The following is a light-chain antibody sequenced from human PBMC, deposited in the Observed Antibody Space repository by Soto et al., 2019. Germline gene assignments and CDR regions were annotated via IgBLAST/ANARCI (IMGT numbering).Light chain of an antibody. CDR1: SSDVGAYIF. CDR2: TVS. CDR3: SSFTTDSTYV. V-gene: IGLV2-14*01. Sequence: QSVLTQPACVAGSPGQSITISCRGTSSDVGAYIFVSWYQQHPGKVPKLMIYTVSSRPSGVSQRFSGSKSGGTASLTISGLKAEDEADYYCSSFTTDSTYVFGTGTKGTAL. J-gene: IGLJ1*01.